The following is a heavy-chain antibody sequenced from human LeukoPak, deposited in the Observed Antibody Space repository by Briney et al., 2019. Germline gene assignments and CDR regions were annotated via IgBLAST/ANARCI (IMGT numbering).Heavy chain of an antibody. D-gene: IGHD6-19*01. CDR3: ARDEAGIYSSGYHWCDP. V-gene: IGHV1-18*01. J-gene: IGHJ5*02. CDR1: VYTFTSYG. CDR2: ISAYNGNT. Sequence: ASVKVSCKASVYTFTSYGISWVRPAPGQGLEWVGWISAYNGNTNYAQKLQGRVTMTTDTSTSAAYMELRSLRSDDTAVYYCARDEAGIYSSGYHWCDPWGQGTLVTVSS.